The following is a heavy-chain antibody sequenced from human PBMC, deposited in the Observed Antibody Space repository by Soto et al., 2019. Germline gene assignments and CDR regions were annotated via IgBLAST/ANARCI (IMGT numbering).Heavy chain of an antibody. D-gene: IGHD2-8*01. CDR2: ISGYNGDT. J-gene: IGHJ6*02. V-gene: IGHV1-18*01. Sequence: QGQLVQSGPEVKKPGASVKVSCKTSGYTFSRSGISWVRQAPGQGLEWMGWISGYNGDTNYAQKVQGIVTMTIDTSTYTAYMELRSLTSDDTAIYYCAKNGQPPYYYYGMDVWGQGTTVTVSS. CDR1: GYTFSRSG. CDR3: AKNGQPPYYYYGMDV.